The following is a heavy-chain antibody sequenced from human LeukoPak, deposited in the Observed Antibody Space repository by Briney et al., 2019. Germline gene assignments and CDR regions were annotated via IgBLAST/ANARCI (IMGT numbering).Heavy chain of an antibody. J-gene: IGHJ4*02. CDR3: VRDHCGGDCATPPLGFDD. CDR1: GFTFSTYG. CDR2: SWYDGSTA. V-gene: IGHV3-33*01. D-gene: IGHD2-21*01. Sequence: GGSLRLSCAASGFTFSTYGMHLVRQAPGRGLEWVAVSWYDGSTACYADSVTGRFTISRDKSNNAVYLQMTSLRAEDTALYYCVRDHCGGDCATPPLGFDDWGQGTLVTVSS.